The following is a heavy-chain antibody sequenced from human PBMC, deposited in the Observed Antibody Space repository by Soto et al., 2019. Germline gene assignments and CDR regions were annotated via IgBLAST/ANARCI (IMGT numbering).Heavy chain of an antibody. CDR3: ARDHVLWFGESPAYNWFDP. CDR1: GGSFSGYY. D-gene: IGHD3-10*01. CDR2: INHSGST. J-gene: IGHJ5*02. Sequence: SETLSLTCAVYGGSFSGYYWSWIRQPPGKGLEWIGEINHSGSTNYNPSLKSRVTISVDTSKNQFSLKLSSVTAADTAVYYCARDHVLWFGESPAYNWFDPWGQGTLVTVSS. V-gene: IGHV4-34*01.